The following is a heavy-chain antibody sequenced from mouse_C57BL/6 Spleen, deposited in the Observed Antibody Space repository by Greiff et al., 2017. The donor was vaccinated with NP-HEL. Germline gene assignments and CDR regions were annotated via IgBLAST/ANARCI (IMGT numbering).Heavy chain of an antibody. D-gene: IGHD4-1*01. J-gene: IGHJ4*01. CDR1: GFTFSSYA. CDR2: ISDGGSYT. CDR3: ARDTELRAMDY. V-gene: IGHV5-4*01. Sequence: EVQLQQSGGGLVKPGGSLKLSCAASGFTFSSYAMSWVRQTPEKRLEWVATISDGGSYTYYPDNVKGRFTISRDNAKNNLYLQMSHLKSEDTAMYYCARDTELRAMDYWGQGTSVTVSS.